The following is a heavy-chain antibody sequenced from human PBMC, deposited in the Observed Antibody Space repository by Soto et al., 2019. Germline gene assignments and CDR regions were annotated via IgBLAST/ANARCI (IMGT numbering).Heavy chain of an antibody. Sequence: PGGSLRLSCAASGFTFSSYAMSWVRQAPGKGLEWVSAISGSGGSTYYADSVKGRFTISRDNSKNTLYLQMNSLRAEDTAVYYCAKEIDYGDYISGIGGAFDIWGQGTMVTVSS. CDR3: AKEIDYGDYISGIGGAFDI. D-gene: IGHD4-17*01. J-gene: IGHJ3*02. CDR2: ISGSGGST. V-gene: IGHV3-23*01. CDR1: GFTFSSYA.